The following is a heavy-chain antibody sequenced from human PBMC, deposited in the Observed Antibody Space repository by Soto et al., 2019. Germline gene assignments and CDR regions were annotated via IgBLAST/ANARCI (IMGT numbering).Heavy chain of an antibody. V-gene: IGHV3-23*01. J-gene: IGHJ5*02. CDR1: GFTFSSYA. Sequence: EVQLLESGGGWLQPGGSLRLSCAASGFTFSSYAMNWVRQAPGKGLERVSGITGSGAGSYYSDSVKGLFTISRDNSKNTLYLQMNRLRAEDTAVYYCAKAYSNSWPNDWFDPWGQGTLVTVSS. CDR2: ITGSGAGS. D-gene: IGHD6-13*01. CDR3: AKAYSNSWPNDWFDP.